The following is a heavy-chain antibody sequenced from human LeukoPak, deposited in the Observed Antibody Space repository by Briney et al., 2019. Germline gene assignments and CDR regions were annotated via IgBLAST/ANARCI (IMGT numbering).Heavy chain of an antibody. V-gene: IGHV4-4*02. CDR2: IYHSGST. Sequence: KASETLSLTCAVSGGSISSSNWWSWVRQPPGKGLEWLGEIYHSGSTNYNPSLKSRVTISVDKSKNQFSLKLSSVTAADTAVYYCARDLIAEYYDILTGYSRYYYYMDVWGKGTTVTVSS. CDR3: ARDLIAEYYDILTGYSRYYYYMDV. D-gene: IGHD3-9*01. CDR1: GGSISSSNW. J-gene: IGHJ6*03.